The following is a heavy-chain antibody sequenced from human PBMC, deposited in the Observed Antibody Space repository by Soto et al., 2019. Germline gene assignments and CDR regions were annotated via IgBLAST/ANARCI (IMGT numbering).Heavy chain of an antibody. CDR3: ARDQAYGMDV. CDR2: ISAYNGDT. D-gene: IGHD2-8*01. CDR1: GYIFTNNG. J-gene: IGHJ6*02. Sequence: QVQLVQSGAEVKKPGASMKVSCKASGYIFTNNGITWVRQAPGQGLEWMGWISAYNGDTNYAQKLQGRVTMTTDTATSTAYMELRSLRSDDTAVYYCARDQAYGMDVWGQGTTVTVSS. V-gene: IGHV1-18*01.